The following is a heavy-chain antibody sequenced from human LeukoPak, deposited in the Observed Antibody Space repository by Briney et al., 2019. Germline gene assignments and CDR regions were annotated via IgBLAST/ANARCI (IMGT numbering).Heavy chain of an antibody. CDR2: ISYDGSNK. CDR3: ARPYCGGDCYTPYYGMDV. J-gene: IGHJ6*02. CDR1: GFTFSSYA. V-gene: IGHV3-30-3*01. D-gene: IGHD2-21*02. Sequence: PGRSQRLSCAASGFTFSSYAMHWVRQAPGKGLEWVAVISYDGSNKYYADSVKGRFTISRDNSKNTLYLQMNSLRAEDTAVYYCARPYCGGDCYTPYYGMDVWGQGTTVTVSS.